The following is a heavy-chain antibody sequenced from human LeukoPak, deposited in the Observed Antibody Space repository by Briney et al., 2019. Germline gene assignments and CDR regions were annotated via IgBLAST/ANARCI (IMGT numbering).Heavy chain of an antibody. D-gene: IGHD3-10*01. CDR3: ARHYYGSGTLGYFDY. CDR2: PYYSGST. CDR1: GCSISSCSYY. V-gene: IGHV4-39*01. J-gene: IGHJ4*02. Sequence: SETLSLTCTASGCSISSCSYYWGCIRQPPGQGLVWIGSPYYSGSTYYNPSLKSRVTISVDTSKNQFSLKLSSVTAADTAVYYCARHYYGSGTLGYFDYWGQGTLVTVSS.